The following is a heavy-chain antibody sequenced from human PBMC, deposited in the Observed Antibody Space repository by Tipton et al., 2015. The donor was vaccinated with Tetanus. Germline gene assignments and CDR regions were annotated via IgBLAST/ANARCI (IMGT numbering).Heavy chain of an antibody. CDR2: SIPLLGIA. Sequence: QLVQSGPEVKKPGSSVKVSCKTSGDTFNTHGINWVRQAPGQRLEWMGRSIPLLGIANNAQKFQGRLTITADKSTTTVYMELSSLTSEDTAVYYCARDSQSSFDRWGQGTLVTVSS. J-gene: IGHJ4*02. CDR1: GDTFNTHG. CDR3: ARDSQSSFDR. V-gene: IGHV1-69*09.